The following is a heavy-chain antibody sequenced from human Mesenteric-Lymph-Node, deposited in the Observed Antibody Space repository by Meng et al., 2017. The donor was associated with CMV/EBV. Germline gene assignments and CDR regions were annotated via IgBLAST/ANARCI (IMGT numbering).Heavy chain of an antibody. CDR1: GFTFGSHS. CDR2: TSYDGSTE. CDR3: ARDDYYGLDV. V-gene: IGHV3-30*04. J-gene: IGHJ6*02. Sequence: GESLKISCAASGFTFGSHSMNWVRQAPGKGLQWVAVTSYDGSTEYYADSVRGRFTISRHNFENTLYLQMNSLRGDDTAVYFCARDDYYGLDVWGLGTTVTVSS.